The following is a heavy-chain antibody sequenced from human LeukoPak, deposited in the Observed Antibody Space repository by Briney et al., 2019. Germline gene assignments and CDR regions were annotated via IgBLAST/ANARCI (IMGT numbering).Heavy chain of an antibody. V-gene: IGHV1-2*04. CDR3: ARKGRIAAAGNAFDI. CDR1: GYTFTGYY. J-gene: IGHJ3*02. D-gene: IGHD6-13*01. CDR2: INPNSGGT. Sequence: ASVKVSCKASGYTFTGYYMHWVRQAPGQGLEWMGWINPNSGGTNYAQKFQGWVTMTRDTSISTAYMELSRLRSDDTAVYYCARKGRIAAAGNAFDIWGQGTMVTVSS.